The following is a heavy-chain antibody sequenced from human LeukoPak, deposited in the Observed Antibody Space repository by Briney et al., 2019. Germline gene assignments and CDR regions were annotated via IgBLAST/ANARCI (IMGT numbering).Heavy chain of an antibody. CDR2: VNSDASSK. V-gene: IGHV3-74*01. J-gene: IGHJ4*02. D-gene: IGHD6-19*01. CDR3: VRGGSYSSGSFDC. Sequence: PGGSLRLSCAASVFTFSDYWMRWVRQAPGKGLVWVSRVNSDASSKAYADSVKGRFTISRDIGKNTLHLQMNSLRAEDTAVYYCVRGGSYSSGSFDCWGQGALVTVSS. CDR1: VFTFSDYW.